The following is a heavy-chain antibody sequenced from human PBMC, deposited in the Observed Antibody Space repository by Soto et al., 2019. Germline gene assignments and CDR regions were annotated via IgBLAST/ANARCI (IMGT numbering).Heavy chain of an antibody. CDR3: ARDSVYGDQAPY. D-gene: IGHD4-17*01. V-gene: IGHV3-21*01. Sequence: GGSLRLSCAASGFTFSSYSMNWVRQAPGKGLEWVSSISSSSSYIYYADSVKGRFTISRDNAKNSLYLQMNSLRAEDTAVYYCARDSVYGDQAPYWGQGTLVTVSS. J-gene: IGHJ4*02. CDR1: GFTFSSYS. CDR2: ISSSSSYI.